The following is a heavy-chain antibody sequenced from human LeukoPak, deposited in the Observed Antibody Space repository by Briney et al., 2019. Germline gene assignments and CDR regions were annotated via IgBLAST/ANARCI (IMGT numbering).Heavy chain of an antibody. CDR2: IYSGGST. CDR1: GFTVSSNY. Sequence: GSLRLSCAASGFTVSSNYMSWVRQAPGKGLEWVSVIYSGGSTYYADSVKGRFTISRDNSKNTLYLQMNSLRAEDTAVYYCARGPYGDYHFDYWGQGTLVTVSS. D-gene: IGHD4-17*01. J-gene: IGHJ4*02. V-gene: IGHV3-53*01. CDR3: ARGPYGDYHFDY.